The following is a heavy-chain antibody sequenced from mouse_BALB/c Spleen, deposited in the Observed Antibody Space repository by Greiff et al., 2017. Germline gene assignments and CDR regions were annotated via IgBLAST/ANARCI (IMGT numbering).Heavy chain of an antibody. CDR2: IYPGNGDT. D-gene: IGHD2-3*01. CDR1: GYTFTSYN. CDR3: ARSLYDWGAY. V-gene: IGHV1-12*01. J-gene: IGHJ3*01. Sequence: QVQLQQPGAELVKPGASVKMSCKASGYTFTSYNMHWVKQTPGQGLEWIGAIYPGNGDTSYNQKFKGKATLTADKSSSTAYMQLSSLTSEDSAVYYCARSLYDWGAYWGQGTLVTVSA.